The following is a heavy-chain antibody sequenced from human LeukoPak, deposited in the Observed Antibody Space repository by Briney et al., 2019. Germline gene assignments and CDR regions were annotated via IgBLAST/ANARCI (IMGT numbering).Heavy chain of an antibody. Sequence: GRSLRLSCAASGFTFSSYGMHWVRQTPGKGLEWVAVISYDGSNKYYADSVKGRFTISRDNSKNTLYLQMNSLRAEDTAMYYCAKGGYSYGPPLWDWGQGTLVTVSS. CDR1: GFTFSSYG. D-gene: IGHD5-18*01. CDR3: AKGGYSYGPPLWD. J-gene: IGHJ4*02. V-gene: IGHV3-30*18. CDR2: ISYDGSNK.